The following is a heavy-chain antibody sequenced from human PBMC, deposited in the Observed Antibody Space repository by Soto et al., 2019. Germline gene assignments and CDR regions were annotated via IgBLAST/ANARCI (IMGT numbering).Heavy chain of an antibody. D-gene: IGHD3-3*01. Sequence: SETLSLTCTVSGDSISSYYWSWIRQPPGKGLEWIGYIYYSGSTNYNPSLKSRVTISVDTSKNQFSLKLSSVTAADTAVYYCARGPYDFWSGYLSQGYYYYHYGMDVWGQGTSV. CDR3: ARGPYDFWSGYLSQGYYYYHYGMDV. CDR2: IYYSGST. J-gene: IGHJ6*02. V-gene: IGHV4-59*01. CDR1: GDSISSYY.